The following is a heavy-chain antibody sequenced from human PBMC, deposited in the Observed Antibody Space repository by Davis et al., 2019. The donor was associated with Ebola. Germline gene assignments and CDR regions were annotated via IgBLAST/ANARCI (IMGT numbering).Heavy chain of an antibody. CDR3: ARSLGYCSSTSCYTGWFDP. Sequence: PGGSLRLSCAASGFTFSSYAMSWVRQAPGKGLEWVSAISDSGGNTYYADSVKGRFTISRDNSRSTLYLQMNSLRAEDTAMYYCARSLGYCSSTSCYTGWFDPWGQGTLVTVSS. V-gene: IGHV3-23*01. D-gene: IGHD2-2*02. CDR1: GFTFSSYA. J-gene: IGHJ5*02. CDR2: ISDSGGNT.